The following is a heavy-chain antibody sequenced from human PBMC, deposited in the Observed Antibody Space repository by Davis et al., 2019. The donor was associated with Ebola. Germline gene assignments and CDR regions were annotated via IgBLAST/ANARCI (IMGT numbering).Heavy chain of an antibody. CDR2: IYYIGKT. CDR1: GGSVSSFY. CDR3: ARAAYDILTGYLSAHNWFDP. J-gene: IGHJ5*02. V-gene: IGHV4-59*08. Sequence: SETLSLTCTVSGGSVSSFYWSWIRQSPGKGLEWIGYIYYIGKTNYNPSLESRITISVDTSKNQISLRLRSVTAADTAVYYCARAAYDILTGYLSAHNWFDPWGQGTLVTVSS. D-gene: IGHD3-9*01.